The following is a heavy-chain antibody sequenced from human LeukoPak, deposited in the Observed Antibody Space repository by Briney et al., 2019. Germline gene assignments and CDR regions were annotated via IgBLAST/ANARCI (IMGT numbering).Heavy chain of an antibody. V-gene: IGHV4-34*01. D-gene: IGHD3-3*01. CDR2: INHSGST. CDR3: AREDYDFWSGPYYYYGMDV. J-gene: IGHJ6*02. CDR1: GGSFSGYY. Sequence: SETLSLTCAVSGGSFSGYYWSWIRQPPGKGLEWIGEINHSGSTNYNPSLKSRVTISVDTSKNQFSLKLSSVTAADTAVYYCAREDYDFWSGPYYYYGMDVWGQGTTVTVSS.